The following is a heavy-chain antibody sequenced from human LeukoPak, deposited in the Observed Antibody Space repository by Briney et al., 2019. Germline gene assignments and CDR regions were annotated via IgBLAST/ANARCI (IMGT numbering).Heavy chain of an antibody. CDR1: GGTVSNYY. CDR3: ARQGDHNWFDP. V-gene: IGHV4-59*08. D-gene: IGHD3-16*01. CDR2: MYYTGSP. J-gene: IGHJ5*02. Sequence: PSETLSLTCTVSGGTVSNYYWSWIRQPPEKGLEWVAFMYYTGSPKYNPSLQSRVTISADTSKNQLSLRLSSVAAADTAVYYCARQGDHNWFDPWGQGTLVTVSS.